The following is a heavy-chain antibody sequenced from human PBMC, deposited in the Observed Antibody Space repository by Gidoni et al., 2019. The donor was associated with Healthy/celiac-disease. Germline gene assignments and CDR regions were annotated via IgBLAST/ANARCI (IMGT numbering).Heavy chain of an antibody. Sequence: EVQLVESGGGLVQPGRSLRLSCAASGFTFDDYAMHWVRQAPGKGLEWVSGISWNSGSIGYADSVKGRFTISRDNAKNSLYLQMNSLRAEDTALYYCAKGVGGIAASYFQHWGQGTLVTVSS. J-gene: IGHJ1*01. CDR1: GFTFDDYA. CDR2: ISWNSGSI. V-gene: IGHV3-9*01. D-gene: IGHD6-25*01. CDR3: AKGVGGIAASYFQH.